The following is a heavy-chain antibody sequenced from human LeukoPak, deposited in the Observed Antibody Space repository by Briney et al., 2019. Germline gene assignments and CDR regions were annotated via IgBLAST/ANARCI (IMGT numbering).Heavy chain of an antibody. CDR2: ISWNSGSI. J-gene: IGHJ4*02. Sequence: GGSLRLSCAASGFTFDDYAMHWVRQAPGKGLEWVSGISWNSGSIGYADSVKGRFTISRDNAKNSLYLQMNSLRAEDTAVYYCARDVWGSYRFPKYWGQGTLVTVSS. V-gene: IGHV3-9*01. D-gene: IGHD3-16*02. CDR1: GFTFDDYA. CDR3: ARDVWGSYRFPKY.